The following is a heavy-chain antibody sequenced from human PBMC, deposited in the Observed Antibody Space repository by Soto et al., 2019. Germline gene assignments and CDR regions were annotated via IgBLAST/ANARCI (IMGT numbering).Heavy chain of an antibody. J-gene: IGHJ4*02. Sequence: SETLSLTCTVSGGSISSSSYYWGWIRQPPGKGLEWIGSIYYSGSTYYNPSLKSRVTISVDTSKNQFSLKLSSVTAADTAVYYCARPLRLGKGYFDYWGQGTLVTVSS. D-gene: IGHD4-17*01. CDR2: IYYSGST. V-gene: IGHV4-39*01. CDR1: GGSISSSSYY. CDR3: ARPLRLGKGYFDY.